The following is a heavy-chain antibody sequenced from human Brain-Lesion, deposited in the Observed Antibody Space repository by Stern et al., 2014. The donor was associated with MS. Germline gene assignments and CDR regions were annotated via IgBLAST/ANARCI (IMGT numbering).Heavy chain of an antibody. Sequence: QVQLQESGPGLVKPSETLSLTCTVSGGSISSYYLSWIRQPPGKGLEWIGYIYYSGNTNYSPPLKSRVTISVDTSKNQFSLKLSSVTAADTAVYYCAREGYGGNWGQGTLVTVSS. V-gene: IGHV4-59*01. CDR2: IYYSGNT. CDR1: GGSISSYY. D-gene: IGHD4-23*01. J-gene: IGHJ4*02. CDR3: AREGYGGN.